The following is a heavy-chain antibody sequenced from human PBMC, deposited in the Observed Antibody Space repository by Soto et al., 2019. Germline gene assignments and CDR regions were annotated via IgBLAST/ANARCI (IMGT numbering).Heavy chain of an antibody. CDR2: IYYRGNT. V-gene: IGHV4-59*02. Sequence: PSEALSLTCSVYGGSVNGYYWSWIRHPPGKGLEWIGYIYYRGNTNYSPSLKRRVTISLDTSHNQFSLKLSSVTAADTAVYFCARIPVDTYMTYWFDPWGQGTLVTVSS. CDR3: ARIPVDTYMTYWFDP. D-gene: IGHD5-18*01. CDR1: GGSVNGYY. J-gene: IGHJ5*01.